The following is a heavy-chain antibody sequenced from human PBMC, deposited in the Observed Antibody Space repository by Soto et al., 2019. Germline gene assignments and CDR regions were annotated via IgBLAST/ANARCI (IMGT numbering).Heavy chain of an antibody. CDR2: LYSGGST. D-gene: IGHD4-17*01. CDR1: GFTVSSMF. J-gene: IGHJ4*02. V-gene: IGHV3-53*01. Sequence: GGSLRLSCAASGFTVSSMFMSWVRQAPGKGLEWVSVLYSGGSTWYAASVKGLFTVSRDNSKNTMYLQMNSLRAEDTAVYYCGVEIVDYVFYXWGQGTLVTVSX. CDR3: GVEIVDYVFYX.